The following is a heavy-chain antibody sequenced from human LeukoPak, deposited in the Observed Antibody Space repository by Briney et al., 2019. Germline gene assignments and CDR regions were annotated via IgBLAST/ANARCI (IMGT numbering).Heavy chain of an antibody. Sequence: GASVKVSCKVSGYTLTELSMHWVRQAPGKGLEWMGGFDVEDDEIIYAQKFQGRVTMTEDTSTDTAYMELSSLRSEGTAVYYCTTGLRFLEWDNYWGQGTLVTVSS. J-gene: IGHJ4*02. CDR2: FDVEDDEI. V-gene: IGHV1-24*01. CDR1: GYTLTELS. D-gene: IGHD3-3*01. CDR3: TTGLRFLEWDNY.